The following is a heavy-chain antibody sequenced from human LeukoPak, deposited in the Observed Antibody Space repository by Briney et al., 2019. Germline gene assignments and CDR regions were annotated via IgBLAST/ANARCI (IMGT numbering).Heavy chain of an antibody. D-gene: IGHD2-21*02. V-gene: IGHV3-7*01. Sequence: GGSLRLSCAASGFTFSSYWMSWVRQAPGKGLEWVANIKQDGSEKYYVDSVKGRFTISRDNAKNSLYLQMNSLRAEDTAVYYCARDHLNPEYCGGDCYAFDYWGQGTLVTVSS. J-gene: IGHJ4*02. CDR1: GFTFSSYW. CDR2: IKQDGSEK. CDR3: ARDHLNPEYCGGDCYAFDY.